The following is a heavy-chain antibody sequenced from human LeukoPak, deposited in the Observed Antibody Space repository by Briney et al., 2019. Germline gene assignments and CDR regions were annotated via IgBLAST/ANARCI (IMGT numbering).Heavy chain of an antibody. CDR1: GYSISSGYY. D-gene: IGHD3-9*01. CDR2: IFRSGTT. CDR3: ARTYYDIFIGYSSLWFDP. Sequence: SETLSLTCTVSGYSISSGYYWGWIRQPPGKGLEWIGSIFRSGTTYYNPSLRSRVTISVDTSKNQFSLKLSSVTAADTAVYYCARTYYDIFIGYSSLWFDPWGQGTLVTVSS. J-gene: IGHJ5*02. V-gene: IGHV4-38-2*02.